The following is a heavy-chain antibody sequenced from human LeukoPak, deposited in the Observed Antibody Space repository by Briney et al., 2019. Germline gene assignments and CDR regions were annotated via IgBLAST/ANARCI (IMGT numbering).Heavy chain of an antibody. J-gene: IGHJ6*03. Sequence: GGSLRLSCAASGFTFSDYNMRWIRQAPGKGLEWVSSISRSGSTQNYADSVKDRFTISRDNAKNTLFLQMNSLRAEDTAVYYCARVLRYCSGGNCYSGGLGYMDVWGKGTTVTISS. CDR1: GFTFSDYN. CDR3: ARVLRYCSGGNCYSGGLGYMDV. CDR2: ISRSGSTQ. V-gene: IGHV3-11*01. D-gene: IGHD2-15*01.